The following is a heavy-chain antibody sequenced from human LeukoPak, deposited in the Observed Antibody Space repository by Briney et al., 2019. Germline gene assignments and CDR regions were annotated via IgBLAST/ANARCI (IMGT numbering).Heavy chain of an antibody. D-gene: IGHD3-22*01. V-gene: IGHV1-24*01. CDR2: FDPEDGGT. CDR3: ATGNYYDSSGYYGPPTDY. J-gene: IGHJ4*02. Sequence: ASVKVSCKVSGYTLTELSMHWVRQAPGKGLGWMGGFDPEDGGTIYAQKFQGRVTMTEDTSTDTAYMELSSLRSEDTAVCYCATGNYYDSSGYYGPPTDYWGQGTLVTVSS. CDR1: GYTLTELS.